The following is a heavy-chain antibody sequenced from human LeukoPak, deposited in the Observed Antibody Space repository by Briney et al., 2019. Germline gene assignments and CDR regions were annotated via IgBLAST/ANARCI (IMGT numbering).Heavy chain of an antibody. J-gene: IGHJ4*02. V-gene: IGHV3-21*01. CDR3: ARDSPVRMTTVTNFDY. CDR2: ISSSSSYI. CDR1: GFTFSSYS. Sequence: GGSLRLSCAASGFTFSSYSMTWVRQAPGKGLEWVSSISSSSSYIYYADSVKGRFTISRDNAKNSLYLQMNSLRAEDTAVYYCARDSPVRMTTVTNFDYWGQGTLVTVSS. D-gene: IGHD4-17*01.